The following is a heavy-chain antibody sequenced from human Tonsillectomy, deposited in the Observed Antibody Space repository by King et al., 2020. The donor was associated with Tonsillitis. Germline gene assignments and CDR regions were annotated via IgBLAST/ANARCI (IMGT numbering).Heavy chain of an antibody. CDR1: GFAFSTYW. CDR3: AREFWGAGDY. V-gene: IGHV3-74*01. J-gene: IGHJ4*02. Sequence: VQLVESGGGLIQPGGSLRLSCAASGFAFSTYWMFWVRQGPGKGLEWVSRISPDGTYIRYADSMMGRFTISRDNAKNTLFLQLSSLRADDTALYYCAREFWGAGDYWGQGTQVMVFS. CDR2: ISPDGTYI. D-gene: IGHD3-16*01.